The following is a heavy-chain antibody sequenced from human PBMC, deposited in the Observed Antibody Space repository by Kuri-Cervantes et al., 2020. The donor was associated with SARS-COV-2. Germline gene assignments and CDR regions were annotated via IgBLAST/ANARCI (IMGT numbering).Heavy chain of an antibody. D-gene: IGHD3-10*01. Sequence: GGSLRLSCEVPGFIFSSFAMSWVRQAPGKGLEWVPAISGGGEAKSYADSVKGRFAISRDNSANSLYLNMNSLRADDTAFYYCAKDKYIYGSGGPVFDIWGQGTLVTVSS. CDR2: ISGGGEAK. J-gene: IGHJ3*02. CDR1: GFIFSSFA. V-gene: IGHV3-23*01. CDR3: AKDKYIYGSGGPVFDI.